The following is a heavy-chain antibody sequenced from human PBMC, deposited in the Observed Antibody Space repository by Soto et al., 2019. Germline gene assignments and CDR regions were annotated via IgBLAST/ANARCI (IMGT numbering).Heavy chain of an antibody. CDR3: ARDYPHTKDPVPVVAGPEYDF. V-gene: IGHV1-18*01. Sequence: QVVLVQSGAEVKKPGASVKVSCKASGYNFINYGIAWVRQAPGQGLEYMGYISGYNGETKYAQKCRGRFTMTTDTSTSTAYMELRSLISDDTAFYFCARDYPHTKDPVPVVAGPEYDFWGQGTLVTVSS. J-gene: IGHJ4*02. CDR2: ISGYNGET. D-gene: IGHD2-15*01. CDR1: GYNFINYG.